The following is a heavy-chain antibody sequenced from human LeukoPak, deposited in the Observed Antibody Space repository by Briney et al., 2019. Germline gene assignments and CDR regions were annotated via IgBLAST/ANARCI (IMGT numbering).Heavy chain of an antibody. Sequence: LSLTCTVSVYSISSGYYMSWIRQAPGKGLEWVSYISSSGSTIYYADSVKGRFTISRDNAKNSLYLQMNSLRAEDTAVYYCARDRISDTAMAIFDYWGQGTLVTVSS. D-gene: IGHD5-18*01. J-gene: IGHJ4*02. CDR2: ISSSGSTI. CDR1: VYSISSGYY. V-gene: IGHV3-11*01. CDR3: ARDRISDTAMAIFDY.